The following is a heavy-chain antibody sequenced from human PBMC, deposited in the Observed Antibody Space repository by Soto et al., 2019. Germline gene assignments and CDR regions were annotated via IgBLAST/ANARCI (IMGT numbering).Heavy chain of an antibody. J-gene: IGHJ3*02. V-gene: IGHV3-74*01. CDR1: GFTFSSYW. Sequence: AGSMKLACAASGFTFSSYWMHWVRQAPGKGLVWVSRINSDGSSTSYADSVKGRFTISRDNAKNTLYLQMNSLRAEDTAVYYCARDTGQQLVPDAFDIWGQGTMVTVSS. CDR3: ARDTGQQLVPDAFDI. CDR2: INSDGSST. D-gene: IGHD6-13*01.